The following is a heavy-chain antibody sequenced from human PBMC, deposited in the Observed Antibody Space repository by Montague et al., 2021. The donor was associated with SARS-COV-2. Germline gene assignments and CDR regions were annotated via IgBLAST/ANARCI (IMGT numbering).Heavy chain of an antibody. J-gene: IGHJ2*01. V-gene: IGHV4-59*01. CDR1: GGSSSSDY. Sequence: SETLSLTCTVSGGSSSSDYWSWIRQPPGKGLEWIGYISYSGSTTYNPSLKSRVTISVDTSKNQFSLKLSSVTAADTAVYYCAREFRIELWQTNWYFGLWGRGTLVTVSS. CDR3: AREFRIELWQTNWYFGL. D-gene: IGHD3-16*01. CDR2: ISYSGST.